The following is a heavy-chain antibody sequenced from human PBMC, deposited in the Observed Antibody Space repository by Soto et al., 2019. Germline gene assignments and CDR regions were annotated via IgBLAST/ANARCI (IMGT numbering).Heavy chain of an antibody. CDR1: GGSFSGYY. J-gene: IGHJ5*02. CDR2: INHSGST. CDR3: ARGESRSITIFGVVIQPANWFDP. V-gene: IGHV4-34*01. D-gene: IGHD3-3*01. Sequence: PSETLSLTCAVYGGSFSGYYWSWIRQPPGKGLEWIGEINHSGSTNYNPSLKSRVTISVDTSKNQFSLKLSSVTAADTAVYYCARGESRSITIFGVVIQPANWFDPWGQGTLVTVSS.